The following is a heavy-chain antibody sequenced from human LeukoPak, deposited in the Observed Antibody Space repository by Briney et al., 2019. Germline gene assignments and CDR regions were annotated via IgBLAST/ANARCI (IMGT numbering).Heavy chain of an antibody. V-gene: IGHV1-8*01. J-gene: IGHJ5*02. CDR3: AREMMRTRWFDP. CDR1: GYTFTSYE. CDR2: MSPDSGNT. D-gene: IGHD1/OR15-1a*01. Sequence: ASVKVSCKASGYTFTSYEINWVRQAIRHGVEWMGWMSPDSGNTGYAQKFQGRVTMTRNTSISTAYMELSSLRSEDTAVYYCAREMMRTRWFDPWGQGTLVTVSS.